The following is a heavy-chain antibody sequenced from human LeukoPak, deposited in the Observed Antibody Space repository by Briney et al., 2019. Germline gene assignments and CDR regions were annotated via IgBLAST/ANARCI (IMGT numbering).Heavy chain of an antibody. Sequence: PGGSLRLSCAASGFTFSSSSMNWVRQAPGKGLEWVSYISSSGSTIYYADSVKGRFTISRDNAKNSLYLQMNSLRTDDTAVYYCARGVFSGSSDWGQGTLVTVSS. CDR3: ARGVFSGSSD. CDR2: ISSSGSTI. V-gene: IGHV3-48*04. J-gene: IGHJ4*02. D-gene: IGHD3-10*01. CDR1: GFTFSSSS.